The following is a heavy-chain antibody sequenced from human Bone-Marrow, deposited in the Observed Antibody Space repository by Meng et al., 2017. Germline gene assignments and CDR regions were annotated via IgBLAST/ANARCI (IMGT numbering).Heavy chain of an antibody. CDR1: GFTFSSYE. CDR2: ISSSGSTI. V-gene: IGHV3-48*03. J-gene: IGHJ5*02. CDR3: ARGFHGGAAVAKP. Sequence: GESLKISCAASGFTFSSYEMNWVRQAPGKWLEWVSYISSSGSTIYYADSVKGRFTISRDNAKNSLYLQMNSLRAEDTAVYYCARGFHGGAAVAKPWGQGTLVTVSS. D-gene: IGHD6-19*01.